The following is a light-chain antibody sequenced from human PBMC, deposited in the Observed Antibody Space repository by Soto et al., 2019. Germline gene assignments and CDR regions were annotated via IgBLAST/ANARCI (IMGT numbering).Light chain of an antibody. Sequence: DIQMTQSPSSLSASVGDRVTITCQARQDISNYLNWYKQKPGKAPKVVIFVASNLEGGVPSRFSGSGSGTDFTFTISSLQPEDIARYYCQQYDSFMYTFGQGTKLEIK. J-gene: IGKJ2*01. CDR1: QDISNY. V-gene: IGKV1-33*01. CDR3: QQYDSFMYT. CDR2: VAS.